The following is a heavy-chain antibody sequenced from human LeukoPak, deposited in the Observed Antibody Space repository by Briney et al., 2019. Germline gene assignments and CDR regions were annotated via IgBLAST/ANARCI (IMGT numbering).Heavy chain of an antibody. V-gene: IGHV4-34*01. CDR2: INHSGST. Sequence: PSETLSLTRAVYGGSFSGYYWSWIRQPPGKGLEWIGEINHSGSTNYNPSLKSRVTISVDTSKNQFSLKLSSVTAADTAVYYCARVVTGTTANWFDPWGQGTLVTVSS. CDR1: GGSFSGYY. J-gene: IGHJ5*02. D-gene: IGHD1-7*01. CDR3: ARVVTGTTANWFDP.